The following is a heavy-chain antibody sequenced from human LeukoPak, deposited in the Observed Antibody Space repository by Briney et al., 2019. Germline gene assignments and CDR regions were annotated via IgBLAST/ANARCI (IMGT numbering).Heavy chain of an antibody. Sequence: GRSLRLSCAASGFTFSSYGMHWVRQAPGKGLEWVAVIWYDGSNKYYAHSVKGRFTISRDNSKNTLYLQMNSLRAEDTAVYYCAKGAGVATITGAFDIWGQGTMVTVSS. CDR1: GFTFSSYG. J-gene: IGHJ3*02. D-gene: IGHD5-24*01. CDR2: IWYDGSNK. V-gene: IGHV3-33*06. CDR3: AKGAGVATITGAFDI.